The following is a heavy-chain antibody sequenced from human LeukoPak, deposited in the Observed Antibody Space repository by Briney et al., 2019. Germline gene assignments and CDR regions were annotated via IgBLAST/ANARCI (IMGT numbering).Heavy chain of an antibody. J-gene: IGHJ6*02. D-gene: IGHD3/OR15-3a*01. CDR3: ARVNERDWNYYYGMDV. CDR1: GVSISSYY. Sequence: SETLSLTCTVSGVSISSYYWSWIRQPPGKGLEWIGYIYYSGSTNYNPSLKSRVTISVDTSKNQFSLKLSSVTAADTAVYYCARVNERDWNYYYGMDVWGQGTTVTVSS. V-gene: IGHV4-59*01. CDR2: IYYSGST.